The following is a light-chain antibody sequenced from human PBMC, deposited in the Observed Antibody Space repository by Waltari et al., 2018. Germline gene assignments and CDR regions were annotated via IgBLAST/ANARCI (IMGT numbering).Light chain of an antibody. CDR2: DVS. CDR1: SSDVGGYNY. J-gene: IGLJ2*01. V-gene: IGLV2-14*03. CDR3: SSYTSSSTPGVV. Sequence: QSALTQPASVSGSPGQSITISCTGTSSDVGGYNYVSWYQQHPGKAPKLMIYDVSNRPSGVSKRFSGSKSGNTASLTSSGLQAEDEADYYCSSYTSSSTPGVVFGGGTKLTVL.